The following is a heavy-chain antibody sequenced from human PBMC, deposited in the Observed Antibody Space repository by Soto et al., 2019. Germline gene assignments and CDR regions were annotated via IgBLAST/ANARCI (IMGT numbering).Heavy chain of an antibody. CDR3: AKGRVDTAMLYYYGMDV. CDR1: GFTFSSYG. Sequence: GGSLRLSCAASGFTFSSYGMHWVRQAPGKGLEWVAVISYDGSNKYYADSVKGRFTISRDNSKNTLYLQMNSLRAEDTAVYYCAKGRVDTAMLYYYGMDVWGQGTTVTVSS. CDR2: ISYDGSNK. J-gene: IGHJ6*02. D-gene: IGHD5-18*01. V-gene: IGHV3-30*18.